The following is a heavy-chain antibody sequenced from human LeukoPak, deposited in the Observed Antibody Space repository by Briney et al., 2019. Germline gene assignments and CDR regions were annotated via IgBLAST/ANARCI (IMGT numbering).Heavy chain of an antibody. Sequence: GGSLRLSCAASGFTFSSYAMSRVRQAPGKGLEWVSAISGSGDSTYYGDSVKGRFTISRDNSKNTLYLQMNSLRAEDTAVYYCAKTRPLDSSSWSHGDYWGQGTLVTVSS. J-gene: IGHJ4*02. V-gene: IGHV3-23*01. D-gene: IGHD6-13*01. CDR3: AKTRPLDSSSWSHGDY. CDR2: ISGSGDST. CDR1: GFTFSSYA.